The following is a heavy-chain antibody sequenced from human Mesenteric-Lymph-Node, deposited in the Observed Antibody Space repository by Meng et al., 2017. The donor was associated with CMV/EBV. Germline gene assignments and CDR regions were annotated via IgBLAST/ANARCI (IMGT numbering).Heavy chain of an antibody. CDR1: GGSISSYY. Sequence: GSLRLSCTVSGGSISSYYWSWIRQPPGKGLEWIGYIYYSGSTNYNPSLKSRVTISVDTSKNQFSLKLNSVAAADTAVYYCARELYRYYFDLWGQGTLVTVSS. CDR2: IYYSGST. CDR3: ARELYRYYFDL. J-gene: IGHJ4*02. D-gene: IGHD3-16*02. V-gene: IGHV4-59*12.